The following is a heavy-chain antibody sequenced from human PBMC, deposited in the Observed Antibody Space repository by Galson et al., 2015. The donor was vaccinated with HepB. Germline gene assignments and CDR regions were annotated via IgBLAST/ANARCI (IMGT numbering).Heavy chain of an antibody. D-gene: IGHD2-15*01. V-gene: IGHV1-2*02. Sequence: SVKVSCKASGYTFTGYYMHWVRQAPGQGLEWMGWINPNSGATNYAERFQGRVTLTRDTSISTAYVELSRLRSDDTAVYYCARDKCSGGSCYFDYWGQGTLVTVSS. CDR2: INPNSGAT. CDR1: GYTFTGYY. CDR3: ARDKCSGGSCYFDY. J-gene: IGHJ4*02.